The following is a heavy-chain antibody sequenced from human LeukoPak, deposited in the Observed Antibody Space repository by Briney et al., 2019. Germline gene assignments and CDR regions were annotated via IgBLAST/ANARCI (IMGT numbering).Heavy chain of an antibody. CDR3: AREIDCGTECYTAAFDI. J-gene: IGHJ3*02. CDR2: ISHSGST. Sequence: PSETLSLTCAVSGDSISSNNWWSWVRQPPGKGLEWIGEISHSGSTNYNPSLGSRVTISVDRSKNHFSLRLSSVTAADAAIYYCAREIDCGTECYTAAFDIWGQGTMLTVSS. CDR1: GDSISSNNW. D-gene: IGHD2-21*01. V-gene: IGHV4-4*02.